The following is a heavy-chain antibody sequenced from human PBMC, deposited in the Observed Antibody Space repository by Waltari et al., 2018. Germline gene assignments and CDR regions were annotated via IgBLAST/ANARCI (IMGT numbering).Heavy chain of an antibody. J-gene: IGHJ6*02. CDR3: GRGQGDYYGMDV. D-gene: IGHD3-16*01. Sequence: QVQLQESGPELVKPSQTLSLTCTVSGVSISSGSFYWTWIRQPAGKGLEWIGHISSSGSTHYNPSLKSRVTISVDTSKNQFSLKLTSVTAADTAVHYCGRGQGDYYGMDVWGQGTTVTVSS. V-gene: IGHV4-61*09. CDR2: ISSSGST. CDR1: GVSISSGSFY.